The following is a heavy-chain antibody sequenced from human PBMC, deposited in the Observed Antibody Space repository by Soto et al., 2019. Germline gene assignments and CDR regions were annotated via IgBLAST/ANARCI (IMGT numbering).Heavy chain of an antibody. V-gene: IGHV3-11*01. J-gene: IGHJ4*02. CDR2: ISSRASTI. CDR3: ATDSGYSSASAYYFDF. CDR1: VFTFSDYY. Sequence: NPGGSLRLPCAASVFTFSDYYMRLIRQAPGKGLEWVSFISSRASTIYYADSVKGRFTISRDNAKKSLYLQMNSLRVDDTAVYYCATDSGYSSASAYYFDFWGKGA. D-gene: IGHD5-12*01.